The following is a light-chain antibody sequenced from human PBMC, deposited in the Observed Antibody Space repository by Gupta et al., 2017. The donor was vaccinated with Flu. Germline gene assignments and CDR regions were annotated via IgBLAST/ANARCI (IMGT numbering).Light chain of an antibody. CDR1: SSDVGGYNY. CDR3: GSYPDGRYV. CDR2: EVT. J-gene: IGLJ1*01. V-gene: IGLV2-8*01. Sequence: QSVTSSGSGTSSDVGGYNYDYWYQETPRKVPRLVIYEVTRGPSGVPDRFSAATSGSTASMTVYWLQDEDEAYYYCGSYPDGRYVFGTGTKVTVL.